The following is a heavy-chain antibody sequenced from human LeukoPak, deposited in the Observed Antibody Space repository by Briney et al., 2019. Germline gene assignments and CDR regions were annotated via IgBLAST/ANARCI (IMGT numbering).Heavy chain of an antibody. D-gene: IGHD6-6*01. CDR2: INPRSGGT. V-gene: IGHV1-2*04. CDR1: GYSFTTSY. Sequence: ASVRVSCKASGYSFTTSYVHWVRQAPGQGLEWMGWINPRSGGTDYAQKFQGWVTMTRDTSTSTVYLELSSLESDDTAVYYCARDMGDSTSPYFDYWGQGSLVTVSS. J-gene: IGHJ4*02. CDR3: ARDMGDSTSPYFDY.